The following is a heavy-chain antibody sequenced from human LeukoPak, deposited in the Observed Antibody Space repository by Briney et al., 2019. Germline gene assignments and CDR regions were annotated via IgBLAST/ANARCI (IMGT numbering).Heavy chain of an antibody. CDR1: GFSFNTYG. J-gene: IGHJ4*02. Sequence: GGSLRLSCAASGFSFNTYGFHWVRQAPGKGLEWVAFIRYDGSTKYYGDSVKGRFIMSRDNSKNTLYLQMNSLRAEDTAVYFCAKDQTALALVPSCFDYWGQGILVTVSS. V-gene: IGHV3-30*02. D-gene: IGHD6-19*01. CDR3: AKDQTALALVPSCFDY. CDR2: IRYDGSTK.